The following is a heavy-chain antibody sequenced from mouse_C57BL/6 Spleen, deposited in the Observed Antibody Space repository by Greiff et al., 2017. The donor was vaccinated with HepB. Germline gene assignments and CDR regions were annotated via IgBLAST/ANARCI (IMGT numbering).Heavy chain of an antibody. D-gene: IGHD2-1*01. CDR3: ARSWDYGNYFYAMDY. V-gene: IGHV1-81*01. Sequence: QVQLQQSGAELARPGASVKLSCKASGYTFTSYGISWVKQRTGQGLEWIGEIYPRSGNTYYNEKFKGKATLTADKSSSTAYMVLRSLTSEDSAVYFCARSWDYGNYFYAMDYWGQGTSVTVSS. CDR1: GYTFTSYG. CDR2: IYPRSGNT. J-gene: IGHJ4*01.